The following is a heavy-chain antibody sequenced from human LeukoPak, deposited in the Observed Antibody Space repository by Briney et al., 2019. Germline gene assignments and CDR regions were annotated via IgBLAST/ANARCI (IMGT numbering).Heavy chain of an antibody. CDR3: TRDVWGDRDNYFDY. CDR2: INSNGRST. D-gene: IGHD2-8*01. Sequence: PGGSLRLSCAASGFSFSSYWMHWVRQAPGKGLVWVSRINSNGRSTSYADSVKGRFTISRDNAKNTLYLEMNNLRAEDTAVYYCTRDVWGDRDNYFDYWGQGTLVTVSS. CDR1: GFSFSSYW. V-gene: IGHV3-74*01. J-gene: IGHJ4*02.